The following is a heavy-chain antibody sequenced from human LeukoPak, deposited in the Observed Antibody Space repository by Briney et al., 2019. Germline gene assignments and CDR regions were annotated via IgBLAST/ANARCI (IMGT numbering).Heavy chain of an antibody. CDR2: ISAYNGNT. D-gene: IGHD3-16*02. V-gene: IGHV1-18*01. CDR3: ARSSPYDYIWGSYRSAGGGFDY. Sequence: ASVKVSCKASGYTFTSYGIRWVRQAPGQGLEWMGWISAYNGNTNYAQKLQGRVTMTTDTSTSTAYMELRSLRSDDTAVYYCARSSPYDYIWGSYRSAGGGFDYWGQGTLVTVSS. J-gene: IGHJ4*02. CDR1: GYTFTSYG.